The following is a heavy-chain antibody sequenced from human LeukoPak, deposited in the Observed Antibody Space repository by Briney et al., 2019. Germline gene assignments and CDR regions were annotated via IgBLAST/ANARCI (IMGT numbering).Heavy chain of an antibody. V-gene: IGHV3-48*03. Sequence: GGSLRLSCAASGFTFSSYEMNWVRQAPGKGLEWVSYISSRRSTKYYADSVKGRITISRDNAKNSLYLQMNSLRAKDTAVYYCASGAQSDYWGQGTLVTVSS. J-gene: IGHJ4*02. D-gene: IGHD1-26*01. CDR1: GFTFSSYE. CDR3: ASGAQSDY. CDR2: ISSRRSTK.